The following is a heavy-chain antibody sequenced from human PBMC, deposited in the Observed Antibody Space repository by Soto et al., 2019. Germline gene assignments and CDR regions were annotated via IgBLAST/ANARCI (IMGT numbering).Heavy chain of an antibody. Sequence: LSLTCSVSNGSINSRDFYWGWIRQPPGKGLEWIGSRYYSGSTYYLPSPKSRVTISVDTSKNEFSVKLTSVTATDTAMYYCVGGYDRASGYSGGIEFWGQGTPVTVPS. CDR3: VGGYDRASGYSGGIEF. D-gene: IGHD5-12*01. CDR2: RYYSGST. V-gene: IGHV4-39*01. CDR1: NGSINSRDFY. J-gene: IGHJ4*02.